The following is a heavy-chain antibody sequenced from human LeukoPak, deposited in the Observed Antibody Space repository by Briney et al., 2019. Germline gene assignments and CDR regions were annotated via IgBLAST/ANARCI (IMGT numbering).Heavy chain of an antibody. CDR3: ARAPEQLYYYYYYMDV. CDR2: MNPNSGNT. CDR1: GYTFTSYD. D-gene: IGHD6-13*01. Sequence: ASVKFSCKASGYTFTSYDINWVRQATGQGLEWMGWMNPNSGNTGYAQKFQGRVTITRNTSISTAYMELSSLRSEDTAVYYCARAPEQLYYYYYYMDVWGKGTTVTVSS. J-gene: IGHJ6*03. V-gene: IGHV1-8*03.